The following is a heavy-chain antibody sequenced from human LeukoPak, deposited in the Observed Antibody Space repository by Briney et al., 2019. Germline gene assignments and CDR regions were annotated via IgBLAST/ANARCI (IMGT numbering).Heavy chain of an antibody. CDR1: GFTFSSYA. CDR3: AKKVVVGATSPYSDFQD. J-gene: IGHJ1*01. V-gene: IGHV3-23*01. CDR2: ISGSGVTT. D-gene: IGHD1-26*01. Sequence: PGGPLRLSCAASGFTFSSYAMSWVRQAPGKGLEWVSAISGSGVTTHYAGSVKGRFSISRDNSKNTLYLQMNSLRAEDTALYYCAKKVVVGATSPYSDFQDWGQGTLVTVSS.